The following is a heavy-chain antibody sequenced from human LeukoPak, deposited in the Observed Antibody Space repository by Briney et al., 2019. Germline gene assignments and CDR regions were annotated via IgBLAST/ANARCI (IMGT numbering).Heavy chain of an antibody. J-gene: IGHJ5*02. V-gene: IGHV1-69*05. D-gene: IGHD3-22*01. CDR1: GGTFSSYA. CDR3: ARDYYYDSSGYNP. Sequence: SVKVSCKASGGTFSSYAISWVRQAPGQGLEWMGRIIPIFGTANYAQTFQGRVTITTDESTSTAYMELSSLRSEDTAVYYCARDYYYDSSGYNPWGQGTLVTVSS. CDR2: IIPIFGTA.